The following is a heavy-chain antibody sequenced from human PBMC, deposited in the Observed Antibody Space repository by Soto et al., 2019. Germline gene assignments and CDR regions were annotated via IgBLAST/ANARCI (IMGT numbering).Heavy chain of an antibody. Sequence: PSETLSLTCTVSGGSISSGGYYWSWIRQHPGKGLEWIGYIYYSGSTYYNPSLKSRVTISVDTSKNQFSLKLSSVTAADTAVYYCARDRGFGEVGPYGMDVWGQGTTVTVSS. J-gene: IGHJ6*02. CDR1: GGSISSGGYY. V-gene: IGHV4-31*03. D-gene: IGHD3-10*01. CDR3: ARDRGFGEVGPYGMDV. CDR2: IYYSGST.